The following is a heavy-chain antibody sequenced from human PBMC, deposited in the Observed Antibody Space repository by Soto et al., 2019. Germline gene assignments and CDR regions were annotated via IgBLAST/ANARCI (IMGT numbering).Heavy chain of an antibody. D-gene: IGHD3-16*01. J-gene: IGHJ4*02. V-gene: IGHV3-49*03. CDR2: IRRNAYGGTT. CDR3: TRASSLDFDF. Sequence: SLRLSCTTAGFTFVDYALSWCLEAPGKVLEWVGFIRRNAYGGTTDYAASVKGRFTISRDDSKSIAYLQMNSLRTEDTALYYCTRASSLDFDFWGQGTLVTVSS. CDR1: GFTFVDYA.